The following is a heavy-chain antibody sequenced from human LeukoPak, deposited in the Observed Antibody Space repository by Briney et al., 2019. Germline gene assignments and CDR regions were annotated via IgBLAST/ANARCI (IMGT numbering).Heavy chain of an antibody. J-gene: IGHJ6*03. Sequence: GGSLRLSCAASGFDFSTYSMNWVRQAPGKGLEWVSHISSSSSNIYYADSVKGRFTISRDTANNSLYLQMHSLRAEDTAVYYCASGYSTSSYSHYYYYMDVWGTGTTVTVSS. CDR1: GFDFSTYS. V-gene: IGHV3-48*01. CDR2: ISSSSSNI. D-gene: IGHD6-6*01. CDR3: ASGYSTSSYSHYYYYMDV.